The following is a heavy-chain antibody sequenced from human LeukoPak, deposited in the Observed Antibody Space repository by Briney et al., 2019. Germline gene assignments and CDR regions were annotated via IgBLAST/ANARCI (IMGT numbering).Heavy chain of an antibody. V-gene: IGHV1-2*02. CDR1: GYTFTVYY. CDR2: INPNSGGT. Sequence: GASVKVSCKASGYTFTVYYMHWVRHAPGQGLEWMGWINPNSGGTNYAQKFQGRVTMTRDTSISTAYMELSRLRSDATAVYYCARESTMNWFDPWGQGTLVTVSS. J-gene: IGHJ5*02. CDR3: ARESTMNWFDP.